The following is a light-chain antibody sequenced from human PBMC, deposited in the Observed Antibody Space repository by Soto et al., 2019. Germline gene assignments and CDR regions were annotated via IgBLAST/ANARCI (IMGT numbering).Light chain of an antibody. J-gene: IGKJ4*01. Sequence: DIVMTQSPDSLAVSLGERATINCKSSQSVLCSSNNKNYLAWYQQKPGQPPKLLIYWASTRESGVPDRFSGSGSETDFTLTISSLQAEDVAVYYCQQYYGPPFTFGGGTKVEIK. CDR3: QQYYGPPFT. V-gene: IGKV4-1*01. CDR1: QSVLCSSNNKNY. CDR2: WAS.